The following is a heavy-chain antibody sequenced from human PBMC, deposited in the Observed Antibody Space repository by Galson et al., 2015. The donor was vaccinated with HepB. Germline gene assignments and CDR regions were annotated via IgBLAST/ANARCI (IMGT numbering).Heavy chain of an antibody. D-gene: IGHD3-10*01. V-gene: IGHV3-48*01. J-gene: IGHJ4*02. CDR2: ISSSSSTI. CDR1: GFTFSSYS. CDR3: ASRPVRGGKRGEFDY. Sequence: SLRLSCAASGFTFSSYSMNWVRQAPGKGLEWVSYISSSSSTIYYADSVKGRFTISRDNAKNSLYLQMNSLRAEDTAVYYCASRPVRGGKRGEFDYWGQGTLVTVSS.